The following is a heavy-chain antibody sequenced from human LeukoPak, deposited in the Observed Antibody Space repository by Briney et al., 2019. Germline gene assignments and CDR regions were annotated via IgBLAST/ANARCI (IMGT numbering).Heavy chain of an antibody. V-gene: IGHV4-31*03. D-gene: IGHD3-10*01. J-gene: IGHJ4*02. CDR1: GGSISSGGYY. Sequence: ASETLSLTCTVSGGSISSGGYYWSWIRQHPGKGLEWIGYIYYSGSTYYNPSLKSRVTISVDTSKNQFSLKLSSVTAADTAVYYCVRGDHFGDPFDYWGQGTLVTVSS. CDR2: IYYSGST. CDR3: VRGDHFGDPFDY.